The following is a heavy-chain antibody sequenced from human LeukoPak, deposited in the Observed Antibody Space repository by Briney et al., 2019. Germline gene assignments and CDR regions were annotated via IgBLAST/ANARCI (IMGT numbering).Heavy chain of an antibody. V-gene: IGHV4-59*05. D-gene: IGHD2-2*02. Sequence: ASETLSLTCTVSGGSISHYYWSWIRQPPGKGLEWIGSIYYSGTTYYNPSLKSRVTISVDTSKNQFSLKLSSVTAADTAVYYCARSPILLYPFDPWGQGTLVTVSS. CDR3: ARSPILLYPFDP. CDR1: GGSISHYY. CDR2: IYYSGTT. J-gene: IGHJ5*02.